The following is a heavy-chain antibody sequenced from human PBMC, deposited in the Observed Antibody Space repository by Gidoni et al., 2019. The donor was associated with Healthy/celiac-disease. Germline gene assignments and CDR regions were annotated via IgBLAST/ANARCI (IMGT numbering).Heavy chain of an antibody. Sequence: VHLVQSGAAVKQPGSSVQVPCQASGGTFSRYATSWVRQAPGQGLEWMGGIIPHFGTANYAQKLKGRVTITADESTSTAYMELSSLRSEDTAVYYCARETDSSGYYWAALDYWGQGTLVTVSS. CDR3: ARETDSSGYYWAALDY. CDR1: GGTFSRYA. V-gene: IGHV1-69*01. J-gene: IGHJ4*02. D-gene: IGHD3-22*01. CDR2: IIPHFGTA.